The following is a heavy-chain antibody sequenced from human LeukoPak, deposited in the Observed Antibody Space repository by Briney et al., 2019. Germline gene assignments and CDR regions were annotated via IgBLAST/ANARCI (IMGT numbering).Heavy chain of an antibody. V-gene: IGHV3-11*01. CDR2: ISSSGSTI. CDR1: GFTFSDYY. Sequence: GGSLRLSCAASGFTFSDYYMSWIHQAPGRGLEWVSYISSSGSTIYYADSVKGRFTISRDNAMNSLYLQMNSLRAEDTAVYYCAKCIGRRSGSCGDYWGQGTLVTVSS. J-gene: IGHJ4*02. D-gene: IGHD1-26*01. CDR3: AKCIGRRSGSCGDY.